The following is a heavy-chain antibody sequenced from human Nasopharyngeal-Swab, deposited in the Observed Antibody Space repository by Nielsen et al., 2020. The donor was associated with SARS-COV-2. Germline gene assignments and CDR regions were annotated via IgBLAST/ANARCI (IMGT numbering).Heavy chain of an antibody. V-gene: IGHV4-30-2*01. Sequence: SRQPPGKGLEWIGYIYHSGSTDYNPSLKSRVTRSVDWSKSQFSLNLSSVTAADTDVYYCARLYDTSGYDYWGQGTLVTVSS. CDR2: IYHSGST. J-gene: IGHJ4*02. D-gene: IGHD3-22*01. CDR3: ARLYDTSGYDY.